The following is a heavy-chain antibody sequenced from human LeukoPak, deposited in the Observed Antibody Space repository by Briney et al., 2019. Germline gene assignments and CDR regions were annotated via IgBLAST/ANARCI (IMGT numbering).Heavy chain of an antibody. V-gene: IGHV3-7*01. CDR2: IKQDGSEK. CDR1: GFTFSSSW. Sequence: GGSLRLSCAASGFTFSSSWMSWGRQAPGKGLEWVANIKQDGSEKFYVDSVEGRFTISRANSKNTLYLQMNSLRAEDCAVYYCAKDRGPPYDFWCGYSDYWGQGTLVTVSS. J-gene: IGHJ4*02. D-gene: IGHD3-3*01. CDR3: AKDRGPPYDFWCGYSDY.